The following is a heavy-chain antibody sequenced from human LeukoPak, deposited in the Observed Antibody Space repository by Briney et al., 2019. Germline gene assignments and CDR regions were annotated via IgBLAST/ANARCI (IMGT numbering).Heavy chain of an antibody. V-gene: IGHV4-34*01. CDR2: INHSGST. CDR3: ARDLSMADLGWFDP. D-gene: IGHD2-8*01. CDR1: GGSFSGHY. J-gene: IGHJ5*02. Sequence: SETLSLTCAVYGGSFSGHYWSWIRQPPGKGLEWIGEINHSGSTNYNPSLKSRVTLSVDTSKNQFSLNLRSVTAADAAVYYCARDLSMADLGWFDPWGQGTLVTVSS.